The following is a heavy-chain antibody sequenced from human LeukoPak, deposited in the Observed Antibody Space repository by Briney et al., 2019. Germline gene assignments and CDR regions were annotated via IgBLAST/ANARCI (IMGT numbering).Heavy chain of an antibody. V-gene: IGHV1-2*02. D-gene: IGHD6-13*01. Sequence: ASVKVSCKASGYTFTGYYMHWVRQAPGQGLEWMGWINPNSGGTNYAQKFQGRVTMTRDTSISTAYMELSRLRSDDTAVYYSARILGSSWPTYYFDYWGQGSLVTVSS. J-gene: IGHJ4*02. CDR2: INPNSGGT. CDR3: ARILGSSWPTYYFDY. CDR1: GYTFTGYY.